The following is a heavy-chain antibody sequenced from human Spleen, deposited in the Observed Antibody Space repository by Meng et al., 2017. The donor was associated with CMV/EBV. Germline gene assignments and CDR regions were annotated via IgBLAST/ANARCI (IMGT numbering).Heavy chain of an antibody. CDR1: GDSVSSNSAA. CDR2: TYYRSKWYN. CDR3: GRDELRLGQFNAFDI. D-gene: IGHD3-16*01. Sequence: SETLSLTCAISGDSVSSNSAAWNWIRQSPSRGLEWPGRTYYRSKWYNDYAVSVKSRIIINADTSKNQFSLQLNSVTPEDTAVYYCGRDELRLGQFNAFDIWGQGTMVTVSS. V-gene: IGHV6-1*01. J-gene: IGHJ3*02.